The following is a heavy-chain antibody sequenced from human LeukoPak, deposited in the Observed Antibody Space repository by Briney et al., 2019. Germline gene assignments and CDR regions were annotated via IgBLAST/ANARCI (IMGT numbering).Heavy chain of an antibody. CDR3: ARFDGYKNYFDY. Sequence: SETLSLTCTVSGGSISSSSYYWGWIRQPPGKGLEWIGYIYYSGSTNYNPSLKSRVTISVDTSKNQFSLKLSSVTAADTAVYYCARFDGYKNYFDYWGQGTLVTVSS. CDR1: GGSISSSSYY. D-gene: IGHD5-24*01. CDR2: IYYSGST. J-gene: IGHJ4*02. V-gene: IGHV4-61*05.